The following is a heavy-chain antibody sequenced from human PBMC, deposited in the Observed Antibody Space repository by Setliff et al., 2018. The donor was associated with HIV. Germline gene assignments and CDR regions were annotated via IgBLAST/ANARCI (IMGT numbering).Heavy chain of an antibody. J-gene: IGHJ6*02. D-gene: IGHD2-15*01. CDR3: AKDVCSGAYCYAYYYYGMDV. CDR2: ISSSSSTI. V-gene: IGHV3-48*01. CDR1: GFIFEDYS. Sequence: GGSLRLSCATSGFIFEDYSMNWVRQAPGKGLEWVSYISSSSSTIYYADSVKGRFTISRDNAKNSLYLQMNSLRVEDTAVYYCAKDVCSGAYCYAYYYYGMDVWGQGTMVTVSS.